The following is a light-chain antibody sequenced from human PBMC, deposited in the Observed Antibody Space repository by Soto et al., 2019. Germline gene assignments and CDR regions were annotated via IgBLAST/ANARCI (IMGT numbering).Light chain of an antibody. V-gene: IGKV3-15*01. J-gene: IGKJ1*01. Sequence: VVTQSPATLSVFPGETATLSCRASQSVSSDLAWYQQRPGQAPRLLIYGASTRATGIPARFRGSGSGTEFRLTISSLQSEDFATYNCQKYNTRHPKMAFGRGTKV. CDR1: QSVSSD. CDR3: QKYNTRHPKMA. CDR2: GAS.